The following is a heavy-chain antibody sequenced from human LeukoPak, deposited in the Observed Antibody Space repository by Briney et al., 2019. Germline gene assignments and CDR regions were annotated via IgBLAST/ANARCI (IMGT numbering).Heavy chain of an antibody. CDR3: ARGPPDILTGYYNVGFTTNNDY. J-gene: IGHJ4*02. Sequence: PSETLSLTCAVYGGSFSVYYWSWIRQPPGKGLEWIGEINHSGSTNYNPSLKSRVTISVDTSKNQFSLKLSSVTAADTAVYYCARGPPDILTGYYNVGFTTNNDYWGQGTLVTVSS. CDR2: INHSGST. V-gene: IGHV4-34*01. D-gene: IGHD3-9*01. CDR1: GGSFSVYY.